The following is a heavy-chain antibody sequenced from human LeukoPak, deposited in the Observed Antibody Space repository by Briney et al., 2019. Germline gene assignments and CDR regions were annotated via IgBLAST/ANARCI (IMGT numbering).Heavy chain of an antibody. J-gene: IGHJ5*02. V-gene: IGHV4-30-2*01. D-gene: IGHD2-2*01. CDR3: ARDGSGVPAAEKGLGWFDP. CDR1: GGSISSGGYS. Sequence: PSETLSLTCAVSGGSISSGGYSWSWIRQPPGKGLEWIGYIYHSGSTYYNPSLKSRVTISVDRSKNQFSLKLSSVTAADTAVYYCARDGSGVPAAEKGLGWFDPWGQGTLVTVSS. CDR2: IYHSGST.